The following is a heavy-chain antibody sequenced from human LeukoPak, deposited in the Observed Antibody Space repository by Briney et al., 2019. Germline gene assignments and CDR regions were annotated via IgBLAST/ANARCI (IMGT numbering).Heavy chain of an antibody. D-gene: IGHD3-3*01. J-gene: IGHJ6*03. CDR2: IYHSGST. CDR3: ARDLGDDFWSGYYFSLFGSHYYYMDV. CDR1: GYSISSGYY. Sequence: SETLSLTCTVSGYSISSGYYWGWIRQPPGKGLEWIGSIYHSGSTYYNPSLKSRVTISVDTSKNQFSLKLSSVTAADTAVYYCARDLGDDFWSGYYFSLFGSHYYYMDVWGKGTTVTVSS. V-gene: IGHV4-38-2*02.